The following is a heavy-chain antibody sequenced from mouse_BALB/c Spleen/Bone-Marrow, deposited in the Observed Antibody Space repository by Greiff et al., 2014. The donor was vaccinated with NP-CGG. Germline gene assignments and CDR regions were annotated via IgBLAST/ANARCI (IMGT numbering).Heavy chain of an antibody. Sequence: EVKLVESGGGLVKPGGSLKLSCAASGFTFSSYAMSWVRQTPEKRLEWVASISSSGSTYYPDSVKGRFTISRDNARNILYLQMSSLRSEDTAMYYCAKRGAYGNFWFAYWGQGTLVTVSA. CDR3: AKRGAYGNFWFAY. CDR2: ISSSGST. D-gene: IGHD2-10*02. J-gene: IGHJ3*01. CDR1: GFTFSSYA. V-gene: IGHV5-6-5*01.